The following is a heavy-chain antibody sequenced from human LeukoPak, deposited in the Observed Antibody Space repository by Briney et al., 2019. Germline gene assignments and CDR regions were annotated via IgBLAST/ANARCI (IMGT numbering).Heavy chain of an antibody. CDR2: ISAYNGNT. J-gene: IGHJ3*02. V-gene: IGHV1-18*01. CDR3: ARGLTRYFDLSNAFDI. Sequence: ASVKVSCKASGYTFTSYGISWVRQAPGQGLEWMGWISAYNGNTNYAQKLQSRVTMTTDTSTSTAYMELRSLRSDDTAVYYCARGLTRYFDLSNAFDIWGQGTMVTVSS. CDR1: GYTFTSYG. D-gene: IGHD3-9*01.